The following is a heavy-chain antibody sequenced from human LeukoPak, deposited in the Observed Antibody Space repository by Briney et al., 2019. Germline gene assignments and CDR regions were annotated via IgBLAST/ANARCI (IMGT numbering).Heavy chain of an antibody. CDR1: GFTFSNYG. CDR3: AKGGSGWWLYTGGMGY. CDR2: ISASGGTT. V-gene: IGHV3-23*01. J-gene: IGHJ4*02. Sequence: PGGSLRLSCAASGFTFSNYGMSWVRQAPGKGLEWVSGISASGGTTYYADSVKGRFTISRDNSKNTLYLQMNSLRAEDTAVYYCAKGGSGWWLYTGGMGYWGQGTLVTVSS. D-gene: IGHD2-15*01.